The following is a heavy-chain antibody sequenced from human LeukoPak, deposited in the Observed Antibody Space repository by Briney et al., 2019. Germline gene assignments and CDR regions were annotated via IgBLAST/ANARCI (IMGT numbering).Heavy chain of an antibody. Sequence: ASVKVPCKASGYTFTGYYMHWVRQAPGQGLEWMGWINPNSGGTNYAQKFQGRVTMTRDTSISTAYMELSRLRSDDTAVYYCARGIHPGKLYYDSSRYDYWGQGTLVTVSS. D-gene: IGHD3-22*01. V-gene: IGHV1-2*02. J-gene: IGHJ4*02. CDR3: ARGIHPGKLYYDSSRYDY. CDR2: INPNSGGT. CDR1: GYTFTGYY.